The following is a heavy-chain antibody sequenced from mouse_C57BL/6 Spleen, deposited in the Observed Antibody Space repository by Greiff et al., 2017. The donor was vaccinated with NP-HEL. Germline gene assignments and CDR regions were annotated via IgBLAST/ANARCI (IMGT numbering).Heavy chain of an antibody. D-gene: IGHD2-12*01. V-gene: IGHV1-64*01. CDR2: IHPNSGST. CDR1: GYTFTSYW. CDR3: ARYEQAPYWYFDV. Sequence: QVQLQQPGAELVKPGASVKLSCKASGYTFTSYWMHWVKQRPGQGLEWIGMIHPNSGSTNYNEKFKSKATLTVDKSSSTAYMQLSSLTSEDSAVYYCARYEQAPYWYFDVWGTGTTVTVSS. J-gene: IGHJ1*03.